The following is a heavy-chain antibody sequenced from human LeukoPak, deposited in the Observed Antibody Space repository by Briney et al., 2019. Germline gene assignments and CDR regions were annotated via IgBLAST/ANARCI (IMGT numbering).Heavy chain of an antibody. D-gene: IGHD5-12*01. CDR2: IYYSGST. V-gene: IGHV4-39*01. Sequence: PSETLSLTCTVSGGSISSSSYYWGWIRQPPGKGLEWIVSIYYSGSTYYNPSLKSRVTISVDTSKNQFSLKLSSVTAADTAVYYCARQSGEWLRLFDYWGQGTLVTDSS. CDR1: GGSISSSSYY. J-gene: IGHJ4*02. CDR3: ARQSGEWLRLFDY.